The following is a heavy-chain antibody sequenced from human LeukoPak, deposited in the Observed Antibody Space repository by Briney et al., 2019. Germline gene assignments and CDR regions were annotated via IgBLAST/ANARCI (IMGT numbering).Heavy chain of an antibody. D-gene: IGHD3-10*01. CDR3: ARVGWFGELLPFQH. V-gene: IGHV4-39*01. CDR1: GGSISSSSYY. Sequence: PSETLSLTCTVSGGSISSSSYYWGWIRQPPGKGLEWIGSIYYSGRTYYNPSLKSRVTISVDTSKNQFSLKLSSVTAADTAVYYCARVGWFGELLPFQHWGQGTLVTVSS. CDR2: IYYSGRT. J-gene: IGHJ1*01.